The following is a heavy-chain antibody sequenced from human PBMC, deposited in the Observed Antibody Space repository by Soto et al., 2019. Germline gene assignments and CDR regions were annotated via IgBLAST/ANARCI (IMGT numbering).Heavy chain of an antibody. CDR2: IYYSGST. J-gene: IGHJ3*02. CDR1: GGSISSYY. V-gene: IGHV4-59*01. Sequence: SETLSLTCTVSGGSISSYYWSWIRQPPGKGLEWIGYIYYSGSTNYNPSLKSRVTISVDTSKNQFSLKLSSVTAADTAVYYCAKTKGLRGAFDIWGQGTMVTVSS. CDR3: AKTKGLRGAFDI. D-gene: IGHD4-17*01.